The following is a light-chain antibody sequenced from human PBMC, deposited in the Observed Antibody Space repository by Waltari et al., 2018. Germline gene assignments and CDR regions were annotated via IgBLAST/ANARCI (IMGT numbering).Light chain of an antibody. CDR1: GSNIGAGYD. J-gene: IGLJ3*02. CDR3: QSYDTSLSVV. V-gene: IGLV1-40*01. CDR2: GSS. Sequence: QSVLTQPPSVSGAPGQKVTISCTGSGSNIGAGYDVHWYQQLPRAAPKLLIYGSSTRPLGGPDRFVGSMSGTSASLAITGLQAEDEADYYCQSYDTSLSVVFGGGTKLTVL.